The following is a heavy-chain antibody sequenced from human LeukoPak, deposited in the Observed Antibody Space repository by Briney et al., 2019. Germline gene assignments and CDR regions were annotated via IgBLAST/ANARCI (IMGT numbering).Heavy chain of an antibody. D-gene: IGHD3-22*01. CDR3: VRSGYYFDSSGYYMADY. Sequence: GGSLRLSCAASGFSFRSYWMHWVRQLPGKGLVWVSRISSDGNTTGYADSVKGRFTISRDNAKNTLFLQMNSLRAEDTAVYYCVRSGYYFDSSGYYMADYWSQGTLVTVSS. V-gene: IGHV3-74*01. CDR1: GFSFRSYW. J-gene: IGHJ4*02. CDR2: ISSDGNTT.